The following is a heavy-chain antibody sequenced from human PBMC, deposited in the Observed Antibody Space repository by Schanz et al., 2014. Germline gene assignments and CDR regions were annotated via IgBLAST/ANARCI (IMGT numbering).Heavy chain of an antibody. J-gene: IGHJ3*02. V-gene: IGHV3-74*01. Sequence: EVQLVQSGGGLVQPGGSLRLSCAASGFTFSSHWMHWVRQDPGKGLVWVARINSVGSNTDYADSMTGRFTISRDNAKNTLDLQMNTLRAEDTAVYYCARKMKLGVYGGKGHDSLDIWGQGTMVTVSS. D-gene: IGHD4-17*01. CDR1: GFTFSSHW. CDR2: INSVGSNT. CDR3: ARKMKLGVYGGKGHDSLDI.